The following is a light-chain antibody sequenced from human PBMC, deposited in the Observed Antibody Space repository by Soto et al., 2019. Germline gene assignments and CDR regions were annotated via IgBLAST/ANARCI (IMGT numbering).Light chain of an antibody. Sequence: QAVVTQEPSLTVSPGGIVTFTCGSSTGAVTSGHYPYWFQQKPGQAPKTLIYDTNNKHSWTPARFSGSLLGGKAALTLSGAQPEDEAEYYCLLSDSGSRIFGGGTKVTVL. CDR2: DTN. CDR3: LLSDSGSRI. CDR1: TGAVTSGHY. J-gene: IGLJ2*01. V-gene: IGLV7-46*01.